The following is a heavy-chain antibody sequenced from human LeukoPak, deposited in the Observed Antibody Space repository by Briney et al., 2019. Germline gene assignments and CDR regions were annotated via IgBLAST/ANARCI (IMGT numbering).Heavy chain of an antibody. D-gene: IGHD4-17*01. V-gene: IGHV3-30*18. CDR2: ISYDGSNK. CDR3: AKGWAHDYGDLDY. Sequence: PGRSLRLSCADSGFTFSSYGMHWVRQAPGKGLGRVAVISYDGSNKYYADSVKGRFTISRDNTKNTLYLQMNSLRAEDTAVYYCAKGWAHDYGDLDYWGQGTLVTVSS. CDR1: GFTFSSYG. J-gene: IGHJ4*02.